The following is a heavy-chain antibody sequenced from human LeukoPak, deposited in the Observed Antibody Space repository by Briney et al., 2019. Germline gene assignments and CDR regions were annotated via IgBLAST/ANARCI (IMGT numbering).Heavy chain of an antibody. V-gene: IGHV1-8*01. CDR3: ARAVRDYYDSSGNYDAFDI. D-gene: IGHD3-22*01. Sequence: ASVKVSCKASGYTFTYHDINWVRQASGQGLEWMGWMHSNSGNTGYAQKFQGRVSMTTNPSISTAYMELSSLRSEDTAIYYCARAVRDYYDSSGNYDAFDIWGQGTMVTVSS. CDR2: MHSNSGNT. CDR1: GYTFTYHD. J-gene: IGHJ3*02.